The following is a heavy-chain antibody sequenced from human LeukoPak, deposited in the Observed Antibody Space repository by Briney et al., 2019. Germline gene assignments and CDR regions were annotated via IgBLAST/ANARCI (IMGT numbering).Heavy chain of an antibody. D-gene: IGHD3-22*01. V-gene: IGHV1-8*01. CDR3: ARGEVYYYDSSGPKGPSFDY. CDR1: GYTFTSYE. J-gene: IGHJ4*02. Sequence: ASVKVSCKASGYTFTSYEINWVRQATGQGLEWMGWMNPNSGNTGYAQKFQGRVTMTRNTSISTAYMELSSLRSEDTAVYYCARGEVYYYDSSGPKGPSFDYWGQGTLVTVSS. CDR2: MNPNSGNT.